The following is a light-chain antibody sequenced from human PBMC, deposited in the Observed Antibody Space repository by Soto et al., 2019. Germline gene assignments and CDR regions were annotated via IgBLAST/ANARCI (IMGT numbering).Light chain of an antibody. Sequence: DIQMTQSPSSLSASVGNRVTITGRASQSISRWLAWYQQKPGKAPKALIYDASTLRSGVPSRLSGGGSGTEFTLTIRSLQPDDSATYYCQQYNNYSTFGQGTRLEIK. CDR1: QSISRW. CDR3: QQYNNYST. CDR2: DAS. V-gene: IGKV1-5*01. J-gene: IGKJ5*01.